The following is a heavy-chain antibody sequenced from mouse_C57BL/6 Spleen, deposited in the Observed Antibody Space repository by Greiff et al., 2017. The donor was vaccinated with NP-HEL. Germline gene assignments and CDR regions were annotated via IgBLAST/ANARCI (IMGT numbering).Heavy chain of an antibody. CDR2: INPGSGGT. V-gene: IGHV1-54*01. CDR3: ARSRYDYDAY. D-gene: IGHD2-4*01. Sequence: QVHVKQSGAELVRPGTSVKVSCKASGYAFTNYLIEWVKQRPGQGLEWIGVINPGSGGTNYNEKFKGKATLTADKSSSTAYMQLSSLTSEDSAVYFCARSRYDYDAYWGQGTLVTVSA. J-gene: IGHJ3*01. CDR1: GYAFTNYL.